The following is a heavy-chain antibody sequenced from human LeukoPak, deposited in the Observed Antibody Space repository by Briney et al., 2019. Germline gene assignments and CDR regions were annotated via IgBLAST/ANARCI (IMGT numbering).Heavy chain of an antibody. CDR2: INHSGST. CDR1: DVSFSGYY. V-gene: IGHV4-34*01. Sequence: SETLSLTCAVYDVSFSGYYWSWIRQPPGKGLEWIGEINHSGSTNYNPSLTSRVTISVDTYKNQFSLKLSSVTAADTAVYYCARQRRGVTMVRGVIDYWGQGTLVTVSS. D-gene: IGHD3-10*01. CDR3: ARQRRGVTMVRGVIDY. J-gene: IGHJ4*02.